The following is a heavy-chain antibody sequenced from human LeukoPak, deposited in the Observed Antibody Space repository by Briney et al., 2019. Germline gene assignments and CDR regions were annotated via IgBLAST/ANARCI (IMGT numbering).Heavy chain of an antibody. D-gene: IGHD1-7*01. CDR3: ARGVSGTTALDY. V-gene: IGHV3-21*01. Sequence: PGGSLRLSCTASGFXFSTYSINWVRQAPGKGLEWVSYISIGSTYVYYADSVKDRFTVSRDNAKNSLVLQMNSLRAEDTAVYYCARGVSGTTALDYWGQGTLVTVSS. J-gene: IGHJ4*02. CDR2: ISIGSTYV. CDR1: GFXFSTYS.